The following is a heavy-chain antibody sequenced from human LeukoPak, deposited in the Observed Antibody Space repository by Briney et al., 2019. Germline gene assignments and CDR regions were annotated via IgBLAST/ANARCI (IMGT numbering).Heavy chain of an antibody. CDR2: INHSGST. CDR1: GGSFSGYF. Sequence: SETLSLTCAAYGGSFSGYFWSWIRQPPGKGLEWIGEINHSGSTNYNPSLKSRVTISVDTSKNQFSLKLSSVTAADTAVYYCARTPYAYYYYYGMDVWGQGTTVTVSS. J-gene: IGHJ6*02. D-gene: IGHD2-2*01. CDR3: ARTPYAYYYYYGMDV. V-gene: IGHV4-34*01.